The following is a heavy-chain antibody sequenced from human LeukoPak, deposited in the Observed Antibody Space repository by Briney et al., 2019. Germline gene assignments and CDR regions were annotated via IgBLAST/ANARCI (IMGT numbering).Heavy chain of an antibody. CDR2: IYPDDSDI. CDR3: ARQAAAGTTYYYYYYMDV. Sequence: GESLKISCKGFGYTFTSYWIGWVRQMPGKGLEWMGIIYPDDSDITYSPSFQGQVTISADKSISTAYLQWSSLKASDTAMYYCARQAAAGTTYYYYYYMDVWGKGTTVTISS. V-gene: IGHV5-51*01. CDR1: GYTFTSYW. D-gene: IGHD6-13*01. J-gene: IGHJ6*03.